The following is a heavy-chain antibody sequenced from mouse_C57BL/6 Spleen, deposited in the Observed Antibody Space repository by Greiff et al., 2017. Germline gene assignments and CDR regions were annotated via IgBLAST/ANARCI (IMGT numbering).Heavy chain of an antibody. V-gene: IGHV1-52*01. CDR2: IDPSDSET. D-gene: IGHD1-1*01. J-gene: IGHJ2*01. CDR3: ARSSDYGSSYFDY. Sequence: QVQLQQPGAELVRPGSSVKLSCKASGYTFTSYWMHWVKQRPIQGLEWIGNIDPSDSETHYNQKFKDKATLTVDKSSSTAYMQLSSLTSEDSAVYYCARSSDYGSSYFDYWGQGTTRTVSS. CDR1: GYTFTSYW.